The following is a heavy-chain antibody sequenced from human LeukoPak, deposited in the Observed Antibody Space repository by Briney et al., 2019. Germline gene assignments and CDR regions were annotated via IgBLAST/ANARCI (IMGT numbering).Heavy chain of an antibody. J-gene: IGHJ5*02. Sequence: PSETLSLTCTVSGGSISSSNYYWGWIRQPPGKELECLGHISHTGDTYYNPSLKSRVTISLDTSKNQFSLRLSSVTPADTAVYYCARGGYYGSGNDFRFDPWGQGTLVTVSS. CDR2: ISHTGDT. CDR1: GGSISSSNYY. CDR3: ARGGYYGSGNDFRFDP. V-gene: IGHV4-39*07. D-gene: IGHD3-10*01.